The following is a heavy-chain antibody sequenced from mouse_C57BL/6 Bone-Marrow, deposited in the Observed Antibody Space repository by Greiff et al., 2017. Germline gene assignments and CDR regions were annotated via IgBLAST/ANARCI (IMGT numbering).Heavy chain of an antibody. J-gene: IGHJ2*01. Sequence: VKLQQPGAELVKPGASVKLSCKASGYTFTSYWMQWVKQRPGQGLEWIGEIDPSDSYTHYNQKFKGKATLTVDTSSSTAYMQLSSLTSEDSAVYNCARFGLGSDYWGQGTTLTVSS. D-gene: IGHD3-3*01. CDR1: GYTFTSYW. CDR3: ARFGLGSDY. V-gene: IGHV1-50*01. CDR2: IDPSDSYT.